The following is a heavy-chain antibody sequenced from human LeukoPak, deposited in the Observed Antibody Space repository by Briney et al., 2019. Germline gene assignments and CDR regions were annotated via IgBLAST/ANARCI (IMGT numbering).Heavy chain of an antibody. V-gene: IGHV4-30-4*01. D-gene: IGHD2-15*01. CDR1: GGSISSGGYY. CDR3: ARHVVDAVVEEGGDFDY. CDR2: IYYSGST. J-gene: IGHJ4*02. Sequence: SETLSLTCTVSGGSISSGGYYWSWIRQHPGKGLEWIGYIYYSGSTYYNPSLKSRVTISVDTSKNQFSLKLSSVTAADTAVYYCARHVVDAVVEEGGDFDYWGQGTLVTVSS.